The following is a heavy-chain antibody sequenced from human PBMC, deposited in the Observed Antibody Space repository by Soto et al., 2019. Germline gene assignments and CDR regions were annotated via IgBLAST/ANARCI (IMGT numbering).Heavy chain of an antibody. CDR2: IYGSGSA. D-gene: IGHD3-10*01. CDR3: ARDYFGSESSD. J-gene: IGHJ4*03. Sequence: SETLSLTCTVSGGSISSYYWSWIRQPAGKGLELIGRIYGSGSASYNPSLKSRVTMSLDTSKNQFSLKLSSVTAADTALYYCARDYFGSESSDWGQGTPVTVSS. CDR1: GGSISSYY. V-gene: IGHV4-4*07.